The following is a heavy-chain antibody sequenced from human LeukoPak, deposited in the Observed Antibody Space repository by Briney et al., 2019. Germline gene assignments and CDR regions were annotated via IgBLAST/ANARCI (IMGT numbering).Heavy chain of an antibody. J-gene: IGHJ5*02. CDR3: AKARGAYYYGSGAPAMRFDP. V-gene: IGHV3-48*03. Sequence: GGSLRLSCAASGFTFSSYEMNWVRQAPGKGLEWVSYISSSGSTIYYADSVKGRFTISRDNAKNSLYLQMNSLRAEDTAVYYCAKARGAYYYGSGAPAMRFDPWGQGTLVTVSS. CDR1: GFTFSSYE. CDR2: ISSSGSTI. D-gene: IGHD3-10*01.